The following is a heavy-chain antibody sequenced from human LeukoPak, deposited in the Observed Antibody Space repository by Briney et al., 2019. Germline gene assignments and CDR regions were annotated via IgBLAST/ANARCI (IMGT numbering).Heavy chain of an antibody. D-gene: IGHD4-17*01. CDR2: INTNTGNP. V-gene: IGHV7-4-1*02. J-gene: IGHJ4*02. CDR1: GYTFTSYA. CDR3: ARVTESDYGDYYFDY. Sequence: ASVKVSCKVSGYTFTSYAMNWVRQAPGQGLEWMGWINTNTGNPTYAQGFTGRFVFSLDTSVSTAYLQISSLKAEDTAVYYCARVTESDYGDYYFDYWGQGTLVTVSS.